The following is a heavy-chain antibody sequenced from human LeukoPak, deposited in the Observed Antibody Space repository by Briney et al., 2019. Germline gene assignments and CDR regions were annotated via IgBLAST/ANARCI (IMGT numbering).Heavy chain of an antibody. CDR1: GGTFSSYA. J-gene: IGHJ3*02. D-gene: IGHD2-21*02. CDR2: IIPIFGTA. CDR3: ARVNCGGDCYSDRGAFDI. Sequence: SVKVSCKASGGTFSSYAISWVRQAPGQGLEWMGGIIPIFGTANYAQKFQGRVTITADEPTSTAYMELSSLRSEDTAVYYCARVNCGGDCYSDRGAFDIWGQGTMVTVSS. V-gene: IGHV1-69*13.